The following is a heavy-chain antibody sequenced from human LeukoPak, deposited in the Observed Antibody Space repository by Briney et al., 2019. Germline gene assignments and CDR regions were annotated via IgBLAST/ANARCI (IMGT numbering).Heavy chain of an antibody. Sequence: ASVKVSCKASGYTFTDYYMHWVRQAPGQGLEWMGWINPNSGGTNYAQKFQGRVTMTRDTSISTAYMELSRLRSDDTALYHCARYYYDSSGYYYYYYYMDVWGKGTTVTISS. CDR2: INPNSGGT. J-gene: IGHJ6*03. D-gene: IGHD3-22*01. V-gene: IGHV1-2*02. CDR1: GYTFTDYY. CDR3: ARYYYDSSGYYYYYYYMDV.